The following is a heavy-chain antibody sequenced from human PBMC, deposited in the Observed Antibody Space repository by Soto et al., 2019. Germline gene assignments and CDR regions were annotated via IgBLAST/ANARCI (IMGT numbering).Heavy chain of an antibody. J-gene: IGHJ5*02. CDR3: ARDYCSSTSCYTGWFDP. D-gene: IGHD2-2*02. Sequence: ASVKVSCKASGGTFSSYAISWLRQAPGQGLEWMGGIIPIFGTANYAQKFQGRVTITADKSTSTAYMELSSLRSEDTAVYYCARDYCSSTSCYTGWFDPWGQGTLVTVSS. V-gene: IGHV1-69*06. CDR1: GGTFSSYA. CDR2: IIPIFGTA.